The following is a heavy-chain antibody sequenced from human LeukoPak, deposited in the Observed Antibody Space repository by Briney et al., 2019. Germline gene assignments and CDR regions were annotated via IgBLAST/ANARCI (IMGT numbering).Heavy chain of an antibody. Sequence: SETLSLTCAVYGGSFSGYYWSWIRQPPGKGLEWIGEINHSGSTNYNPSLKSRVTISVGTSKNQFSLKLNSLTAADTAVYYCARGSGNYGGFDYWGQGTLVTVSS. D-gene: IGHD4-11*01. CDR3: ARGSGNYGGFDY. V-gene: IGHV4-34*01. J-gene: IGHJ4*02. CDR2: INHSGST. CDR1: GGSFSGYY.